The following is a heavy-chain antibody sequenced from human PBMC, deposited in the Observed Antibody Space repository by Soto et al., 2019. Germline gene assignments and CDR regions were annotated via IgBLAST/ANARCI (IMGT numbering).Heavy chain of an antibody. CDR1: GGTFSSYT. J-gene: IGHJ3*02. Sequence: SVKVSCRASGGTFSSYTISWVRQAPGQGLEWMGRIIPILGIANYAQKFQGRVTITADKSTSTAYMELSSLRSEDTAVYYCASNTRGYCSGGSCPYAAFDIWGQGTMVTVSS. CDR2: IIPILGIA. D-gene: IGHD2-15*01. CDR3: ASNTRGYCSGGSCPYAAFDI. V-gene: IGHV1-69*02.